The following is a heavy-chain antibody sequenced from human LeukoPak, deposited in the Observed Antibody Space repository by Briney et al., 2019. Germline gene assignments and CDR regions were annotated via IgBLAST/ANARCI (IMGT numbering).Heavy chain of an antibody. CDR1: GGSISSSSYY. J-gene: IGHJ6*03. Sequence: SETLSLTCTVSGGSISSSSYYWGWIRQPPGKGLEWIGYIYYSGSTNYNPSLKSRVTISVDTSKNQFSLKLSSVTAADTAVYYCARMLLGYCSSTSCYGYYYYYMDVWGKGTTVTVSS. V-gene: IGHV4-61*05. CDR3: ARMLLGYCSSTSCYGYYYYYMDV. D-gene: IGHD2-2*01. CDR2: IYYSGST.